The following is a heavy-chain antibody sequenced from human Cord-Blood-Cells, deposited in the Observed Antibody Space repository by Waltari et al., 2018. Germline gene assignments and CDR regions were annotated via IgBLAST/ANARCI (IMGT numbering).Heavy chain of an antibody. CDR1: GGSTSSTSYY. CDR3: ARHVGFAYDLWSGYYWFDP. V-gene: IGHV4-39*01. Sequence: QLQLQASGPGLVKPSETLSPTCTVPGGSTSSTSYYWGRIRQPPRKGLEWIGSIYYSGSTYYNPSLKSRVTISVDTSKNQFSLKLSSVTAADTAVYYCARHVGFAYDLWSGYYWFDPWGQGTLVTVSS. CDR2: IYYSGST. D-gene: IGHD3-3*01. J-gene: IGHJ5*02.